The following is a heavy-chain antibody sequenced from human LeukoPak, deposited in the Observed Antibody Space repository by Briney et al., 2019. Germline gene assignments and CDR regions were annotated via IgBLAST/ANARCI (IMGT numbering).Heavy chain of an antibody. CDR1: GGSISSSSYY. V-gene: IGHV4-39*07. CDR3: AREWSWDNYYDSSGYSQYFQH. J-gene: IGHJ1*01. D-gene: IGHD3-22*01. CDR2: IYHSGST. Sequence: KTSETLSLTCTVSGGSISSSSYYWGWIRQPPGKGLEWIGSIYHSGSTYYNPSLKSRVTISVDTSKNQFSLKLSSVTAADTAVYYCAREWSWDNYYDSSGYSQYFQHWGQGTLVTVSS.